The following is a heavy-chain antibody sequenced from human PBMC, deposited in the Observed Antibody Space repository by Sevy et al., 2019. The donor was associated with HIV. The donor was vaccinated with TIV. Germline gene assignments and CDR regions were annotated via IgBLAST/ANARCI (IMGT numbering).Heavy chain of an antibody. CDR3: ARVVEYCGGDCDNYYYYMDV. D-gene: IGHD2-21*02. V-gene: IGHV1-8*03. CDR2: MNPNSGNT. J-gene: IGHJ6*03. Sequence: ASVKVSCKASGYTFTSYDINWVRQATGQGLEWMGWMNPNSGNTGYAQKFQGRVTITRNTSISTAYMELSSLRSEDTAVYYCARVVEYCGGDCDNYYYYMDVWGKGTTVTVSS. CDR1: GYTFTSYD.